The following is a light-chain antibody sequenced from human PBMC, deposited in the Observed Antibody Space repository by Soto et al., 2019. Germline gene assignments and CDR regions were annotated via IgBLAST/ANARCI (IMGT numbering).Light chain of an antibody. CDR3: KHYHAYSVG. Sequence: DKEITQSSSTLSGGVGGRFSITWRASQTISSWLAWYQQKPGKAPKLLIYKASTLKSGVPSRFSGSGSGTEFTLTICSLRTPDFPTYCSKHYHAYSVGFGQGTKVDIK. J-gene: IGKJ1*01. V-gene: IGKV1-5*03. CDR2: KAS. CDR1: QTISSW.